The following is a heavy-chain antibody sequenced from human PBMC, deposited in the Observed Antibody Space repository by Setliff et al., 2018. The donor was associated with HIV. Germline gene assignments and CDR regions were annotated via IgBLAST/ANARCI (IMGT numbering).Heavy chain of an antibody. D-gene: IGHD6-19*01. J-gene: IGHJ3*02. Sequence: LSLTCTVSGGSISSYYWSWIRQPPGKGLEWIGYIYYSGSTNYNPSLKSRVTISVDTSKNQFSLKLSSVTAADTAVYYCARGTISLAYSSGWFDAFDIWGQGTMVTVSS. V-gene: IGHV4-59*01. CDR1: GGSISSYY. CDR3: ARGTISLAYSSGWFDAFDI. CDR2: IYYSGST.